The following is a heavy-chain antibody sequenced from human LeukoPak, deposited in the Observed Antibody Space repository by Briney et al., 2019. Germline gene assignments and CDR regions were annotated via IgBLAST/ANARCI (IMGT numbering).Heavy chain of an antibody. V-gene: IGHV3-30*18. CDR3: AKERARFGGVIVILDYFDY. J-gene: IGHJ4*02. CDR1: GFTFSSYG. D-gene: IGHD3-16*02. CDR2: ISYDGSDK. Sequence: PGRSLRLSCAASGFTFSSYGMHWVRQAPGKGLEWVAVISYDGSDKYYADSVKGRFTISRDNSKNTLYLQMNSLRAEDTAVYYCAKERARFGGVIVILDYFDYWGQGTLVTVSS.